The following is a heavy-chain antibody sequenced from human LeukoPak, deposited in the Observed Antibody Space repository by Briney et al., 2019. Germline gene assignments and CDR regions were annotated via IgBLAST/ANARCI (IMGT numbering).Heavy chain of an antibody. D-gene: IGHD1-1*01. V-gene: IGHV3-23*01. CDR3: AREVTSERGDDAFDI. J-gene: IGHJ3*02. CDR2: ISGSGGST. CDR1: GFTFSSYA. Sequence: GVSLRLSCAASGFTFSSYAMSWVRQAPGKGLEWVSAISGSGGSTYYADSVRGRFTISRDNSKNTLYLQMNSLRAEDTAVYYCAREVTSERGDDAFDIWGQGTMVTVSS.